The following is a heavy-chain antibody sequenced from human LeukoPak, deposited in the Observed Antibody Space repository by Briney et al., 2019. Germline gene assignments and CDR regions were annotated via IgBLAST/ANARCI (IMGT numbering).Heavy chain of an antibody. CDR3: ARLLQLRLFWFDP. J-gene: IGHJ5*02. Sequence: KASETLSLTCTVSGGSIRSSYWSWIRQPPGKGLEWIGYIYNSGGTKYNPSLKSRLTISVDTSKNQFSLKLSSVTAADTAVYYCARLLQLRLFWFDPWGQGTLVTVSS. V-gene: IGHV4-59*12. D-gene: IGHD5-18*01. CDR2: IYNSGGT. CDR1: GGSIRSSY.